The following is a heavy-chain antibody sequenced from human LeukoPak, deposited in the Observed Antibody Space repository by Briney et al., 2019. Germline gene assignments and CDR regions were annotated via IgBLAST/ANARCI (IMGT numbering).Heavy chain of an antibody. J-gene: IGHJ4*02. CDR2: ISGSASVI. D-gene: IGHD2-15*01. CDR1: GFTFRNHA. V-gene: IGHV3-23*01. Sequence: GGSLRLSCEASGFTFRNHAVSWVRQAPGKGLEWVSAISGSASVIYYADSVRGRFTISRDNSKNTLFLQMNSLRAEDTAVYYCAKTSGDGYAPITFDYWGQGTLVTVSS. CDR3: AKTSGDGYAPITFDY.